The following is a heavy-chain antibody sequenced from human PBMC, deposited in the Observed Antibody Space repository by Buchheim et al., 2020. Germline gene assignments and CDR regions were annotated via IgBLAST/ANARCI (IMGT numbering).Heavy chain of an antibody. J-gene: IGHJ4*02. CDR1: GGTFDNYA. V-gene: IGHV1-46*02. CDR3: ARAGAVADFDY. D-gene: IGHD6-19*01. CDR2: INPSGGST. Sequence: QVQLEQSGAEVKKPGSSVKVSCKASGGTFDNYAITWVRQAPGQGLEWMGIINPSGGSTSYAQKFQGRVTMTRDTSTSTVYMELSSLRSEDTAVYYCARAGAVADFDYWGQGTL.